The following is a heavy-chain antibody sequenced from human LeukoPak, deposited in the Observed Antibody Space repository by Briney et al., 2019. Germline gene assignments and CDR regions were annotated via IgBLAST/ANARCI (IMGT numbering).Heavy chain of an antibody. CDR1: GYTFTGYY. CDR3: ARDRWFGEVYGMDV. D-gene: IGHD3-10*01. J-gene: IGHJ6*02. CDR2: INPNSGGT. Sequence: ASVKVSCKASGYTFTGYYMHWVRQAPGQGLEWMGWINPNSGGTNYAQKFQGRVTMTRDTSISTAYMELSRLRSDDTAVYYCARDRWFGEVYGMDVWGQGTTVTVSS. V-gene: IGHV1-2*02.